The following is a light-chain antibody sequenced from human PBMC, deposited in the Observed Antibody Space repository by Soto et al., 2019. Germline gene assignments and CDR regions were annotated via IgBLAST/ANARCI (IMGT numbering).Light chain of an antibody. CDR1: HSITSSY. V-gene: IGKV3-20*01. J-gene: IGKJ1*01. Sequence: EIVLTQSPGALSLSPGEGATLSCRASHSITSSYLAWYQQKPGQAPRLLIYGASRRATGIPDRFSGSGSGTDFTLSISRLEPEDLAVYFCQQYGDSPWTFGQGTKVDI. CDR2: GAS. CDR3: QQYGDSPWT.